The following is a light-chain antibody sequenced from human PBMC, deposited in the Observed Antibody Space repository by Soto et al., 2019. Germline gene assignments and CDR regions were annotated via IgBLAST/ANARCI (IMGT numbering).Light chain of an antibody. V-gene: IGLV1-40*01. CDR2: GNS. CDR3: QSYDSSLSAYYV. J-gene: IGLJ1*01. Sequence: QSALTQPPSVSGAPGQRVTISCTGSSSNIGAGYDVHWYQQLPGTAPKLLIYGNSNRPSGVPDRFSGSKSGTSASLAITGLQAEDEADYYCQSYDSSLSAYYVVVTGTKVKVL. CDR1: SSNIGAGYD.